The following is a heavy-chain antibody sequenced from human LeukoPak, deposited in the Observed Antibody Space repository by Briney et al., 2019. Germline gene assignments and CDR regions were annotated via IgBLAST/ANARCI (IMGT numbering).Heavy chain of an antibody. CDR1: GFTFNTYG. Sequence: GGSLRLSCAAYGFTFNTYGMNWVRQAPGKGLEWVAVIWYDGSIKYYADSVKGRFTASRDNSKDTLYLQMNSLRDEDTAVYYCARDLDGGRGKDYWGQGTLVTVSS. J-gene: IGHJ4*02. CDR2: IWYDGSIK. V-gene: IGHV3-33*01. CDR3: ARDLDGGRGKDY. D-gene: IGHD4-23*01.